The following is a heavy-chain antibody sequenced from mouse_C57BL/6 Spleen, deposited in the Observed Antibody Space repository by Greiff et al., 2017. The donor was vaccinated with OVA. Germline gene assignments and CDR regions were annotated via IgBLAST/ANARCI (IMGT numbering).Heavy chain of an antibody. CDR2: INPNNGGT. D-gene: IGHD3-2*02. CDR3: ARNTAQATWFAY. V-gene: IGHV1-26*01. CDR1: GYTFTDYY. Sequence: VQLQQSGPELVKPGASVKISCKASGYTFTDYYMNWVKQSHGKSLEWIGDINPNNGGTSYNQKFKGKATLTVDKSSSTAYMELRSLTSEDSAVYYCARNTAQATWFAYWGQGTLVTVSA. J-gene: IGHJ3*01.